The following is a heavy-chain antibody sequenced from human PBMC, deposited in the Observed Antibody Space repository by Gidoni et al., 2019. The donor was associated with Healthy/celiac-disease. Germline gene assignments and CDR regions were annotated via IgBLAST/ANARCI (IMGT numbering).Heavy chain of an antibody. Sequence: EVQLVESGGGLVKPGGSLRLSCAASGLTFSSYRMNWVRQAPGKGLEWVSSISSSSSYIYYADSVKGRFTISRDNAKNSLYLQMNSLRAEDTAVYYCARDKSYSGYEQYSSSGWPYVYWGQGTLVTVSS. V-gene: IGHV3-21*01. CDR3: ARDKSYSGYEQYSSSGWPYVY. CDR2: ISSSSSYI. J-gene: IGHJ4*02. D-gene: IGHD6-13*01. CDR1: GLTFSSYR.